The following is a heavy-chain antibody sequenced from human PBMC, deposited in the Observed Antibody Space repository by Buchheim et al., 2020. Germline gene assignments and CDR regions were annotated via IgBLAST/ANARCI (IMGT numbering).Heavy chain of an antibody. CDR1: GGSISFYY. J-gene: IGHJ4*02. CDR3: ARLTYYYDSSGHFDY. D-gene: IGHD3-22*01. V-gene: IGHV4-59*01. Sequence: QVQLQESGPGLVKPSETLSLTCSVSGGSISFYYWSWIRQPPGKGLEWIGYIYYRGSTNYNPSSKSRVTISVDTSKNQFSLRLSSVTAADTAVYYCARLTYYYDSSGHFDYWGQGTL. CDR2: IYYRGST.